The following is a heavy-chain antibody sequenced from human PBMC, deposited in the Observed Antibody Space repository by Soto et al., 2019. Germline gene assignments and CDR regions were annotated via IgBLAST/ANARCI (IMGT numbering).Heavy chain of an antibody. CDR2: ISGSGGST. D-gene: IGHD6-19*01. CDR1: GFTFSSYA. J-gene: IGHJ4*02. CDR3: AKDPEVYGGWYPLRYFDY. V-gene: IGHV3-23*01. Sequence: GGSLRLSCAASGFTFSSYAMSWVRQAPGKGLEWVSAISGSGGSTYYADSVKGRFTISRDNSKNTLYRQMNGLRAEDTAVYYCAKDPEVYGGWYPLRYFDYWGQGTLVTVSS.